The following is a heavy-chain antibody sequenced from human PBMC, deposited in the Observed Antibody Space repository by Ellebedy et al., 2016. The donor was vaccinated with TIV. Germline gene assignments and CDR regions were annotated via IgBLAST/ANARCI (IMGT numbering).Heavy chain of an antibody. CDR2: IHPGDSDT. Sequence: GESLKISCTGSGYTFDTYWIGWVRQLPGKGLEWMGIIHPGDSDTRYSPSFQGQVILSVDKSINTAYLQWGSLQASDTAMYYCARMVYGSGWDGYFDPWGQGTLVTVSS. CDR1: GYTFDTYW. CDR3: ARMVYGSGWDGYFDP. V-gene: IGHV5-51*01. D-gene: IGHD6-19*01. J-gene: IGHJ5*02.